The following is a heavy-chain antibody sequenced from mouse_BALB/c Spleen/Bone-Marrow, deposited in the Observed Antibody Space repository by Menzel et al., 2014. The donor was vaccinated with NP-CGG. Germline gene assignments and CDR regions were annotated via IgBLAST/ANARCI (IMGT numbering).Heavy chain of an antibody. CDR1: GYTFTSYW. D-gene: IGHD4-1*01. Sequence: VQVVESGAGLAKPGASVKMSCKASGYTFTSYWMHWVKQRPGQGLEWIGYINPSTGYTEYNQKFKDKATLTADKSSSTAYMQLSSLTSEDAAVYYCASNWDVDWGQGTTLTVSS. CDR2: INPSTGYT. V-gene: IGHV1-7*01. J-gene: IGHJ2*01. CDR3: ASNWDVD.